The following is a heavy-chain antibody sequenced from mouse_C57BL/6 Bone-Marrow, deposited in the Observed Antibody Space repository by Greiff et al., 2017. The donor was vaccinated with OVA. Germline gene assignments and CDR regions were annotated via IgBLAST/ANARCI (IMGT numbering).Heavy chain of an antibody. CDR3: AAHSNHGRGAMDY. V-gene: IGHV5-6*01. Sequence: EVMLVESGGDLVKPGGSLKLSCAASGFTFSSYGMSWVRQTPDKRLEWVATISSGGSYTYYPDSVKGRFTISRDNAKNTLYLQMSSLKSEDTAMYYCAAHSNHGRGAMDYWGQGTSVTVSS. CDR1: GFTFSSYG. J-gene: IGHJ4*01. D-gene: IGHD2-5*01. CDR2: ISSGGSYT.